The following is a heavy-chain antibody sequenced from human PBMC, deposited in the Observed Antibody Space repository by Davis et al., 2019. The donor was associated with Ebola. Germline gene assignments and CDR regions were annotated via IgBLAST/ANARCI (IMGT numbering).Heavy chain of an antibody. J-gene: IGHJ3*02. CDR1: GFIFSDYW. V-gene: IGHV3-53*01. Sequence: GESLKISCAASGFIFSDYWMNWVRQAPGKGLEWVSVIYNVYTMYYADSVKGRFTISRDSSMNTVYLQMSSLRAEDTAVYYCARAEDDYGEYPDALDIWGQGTVVTVSS. CDR2: IYNVYTM. D-gene: IGHD4-17*01. CDR3: ARAEDDYGEYPDALDI.